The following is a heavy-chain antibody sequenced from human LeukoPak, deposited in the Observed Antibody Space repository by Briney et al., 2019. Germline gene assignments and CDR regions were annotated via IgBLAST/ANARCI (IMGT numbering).Heavy chain of an antibody. CDR1: GGSISSSSYY. V-gene: IGHV4-39*01. Sequence: PSETLSLTCAVSGGSISSSSYYWGWIRQPPGKGLEWIGSIYHSGSTYYNPSLKSRVTISVDTSKNQFSLKLSSVTAADTAVYYCARHSIAAAIFDPWGQGTLVTVSS. J-gene: IGHJ5*02. CDR3: ARHSIAAAIFDP. D-gene: IGHD6-13*01. CDR2: IYHSGST.